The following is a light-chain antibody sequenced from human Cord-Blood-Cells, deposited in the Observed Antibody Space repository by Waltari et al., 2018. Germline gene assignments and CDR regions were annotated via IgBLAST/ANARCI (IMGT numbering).Light chain of an antibody. CDR2: EVS. CDR3: SSYTSSSTWV. V-gene: IGLV2-18*02. Sequence: QSALTQPPSVSGSPGQSVTISCTGTSSDVCSYNPVSWYQQPPGPAPKLMIYEVSNRPSGVPDRFSGSKSGNTASLTISGLQAEDEADYYCSSYTSSSTWVFGGGTKLTVL. CDR1: SSDVCSYNP. J-gene: IGLJ3*02.